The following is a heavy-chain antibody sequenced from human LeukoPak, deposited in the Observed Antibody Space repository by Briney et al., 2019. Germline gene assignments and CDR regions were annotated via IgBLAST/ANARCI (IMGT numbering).Heavy chain of an antibody. V-gene: IGHV3-23*01. D-gene: IGHD2-2*02. Sequence: PGGSLRLSCAASGFTFSSYAMNWVRQAPGKGLEWVSAISGSGGSTFYADSVKGRFTISRDNSKNTLYLQVNSLRAEDTAVYYCRKNGDGSSTGCYTQYYYYSMDVWGKGPRVTVSS. J-gene: IGHJ6*03. CDR1: GFTFSSYA. CDR3: RKNGDGSSTGCYTQYYYYSMDV. CDR2: ISGSGGST.